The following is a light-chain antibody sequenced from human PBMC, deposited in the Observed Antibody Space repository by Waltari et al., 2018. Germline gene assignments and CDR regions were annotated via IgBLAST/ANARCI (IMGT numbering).Light chain of an antibody. CDR3: QQLNSDPRT. CDR1: QGISSN. Sequence: DIQLTQSPSFLSASVGDRVAMTCRASQGISSNLAWYQQKPGKATKLLSYAASTLQSGVPSRFSGSGSGTEFTITISSLQPEECATYYCQQLNSDPRTFGGGTKVEIK. V-gene: IGKV1-9*01. CDR2: AAS. J-gene: IGKJ4*01.